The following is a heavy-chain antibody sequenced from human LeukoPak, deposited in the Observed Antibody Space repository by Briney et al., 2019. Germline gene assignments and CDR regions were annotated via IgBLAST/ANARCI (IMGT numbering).Heavy chain of an antibody. CDR3: ARDPLRSTWSTYYNALDV. D-gene: IGHD6-13*01. CDR1: GGTFSSYA. Sequence: VASVKVSCKASGGTFSSYAISWVRQAPGQGLEWMGWISAYNGNTDYAQKLQGRVTMTTDTSTSTAYMELRSLTSDDTAVYYCARDPLRSTWSTYYNALDVWGQGTTVTVSS. CDR2: ISAYNGNT. V-gene: IGHV1-18*01. J-gene: IGHJ6*02.